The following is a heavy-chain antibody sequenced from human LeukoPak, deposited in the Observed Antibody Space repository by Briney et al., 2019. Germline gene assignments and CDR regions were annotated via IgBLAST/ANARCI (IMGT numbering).Heavy chain of an antibody. CDR2: IYYSGST. Sequence: KASETLSLTCTVSGGSISSSSYYWGWIRQPPGKGLEWIGSIYYSGSTYYNPSLKSRVTISVDTSKNQFSLKLSSVTAADTAVYYCARNFYSSGWLDYWGRGTLVTVSS. J-gene: IGHJ4*02. CDR3: ARNFYSSGWLDY. D-gene: IGHD6-19*01. CDR1: GGSISSSSYY. V-gene: IGHV4-39*01.